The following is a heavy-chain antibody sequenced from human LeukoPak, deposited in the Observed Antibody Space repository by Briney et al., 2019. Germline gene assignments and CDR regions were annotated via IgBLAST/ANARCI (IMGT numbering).Heavy chain of an antibody. CDR1: GFTFSSYA. V-gene: IGHV3-30-3*01. J-gene: IGHJ4*02. CDR2: ISYDGSNK. CDR3: ARDLQTHDYPAISGSGILDY. D-gene: IGHD3-10*01. Sequence: VGSLRLSCAASGFTFSSYAMHWVRQAPGKGLEWVAVISYDGSNKYYADSVKGRFTISRDNSKTTLYLQVNSLRAQDTAVYYCARDLQTHDYPAISGSGILDYWGQGTLVTVSS.